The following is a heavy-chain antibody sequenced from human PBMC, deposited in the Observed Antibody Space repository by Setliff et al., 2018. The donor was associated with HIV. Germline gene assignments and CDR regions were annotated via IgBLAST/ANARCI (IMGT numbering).Heavy chain of an antibody. CDR2: IYGSGDT. Sequence: RLSCVASGFSVSFNYMNWVRQGPGKGLEWVSSIYGSGDTYYADSVKGRFTISRDDSKNTVYLQMSSLRVEDTAMYFCVRELGMTSDFWGQKTLVTVSS. J-gene: IGHJ4*02. CDR1: GFSVSFNY. CDR3: VRELGMTSDF. D-gene: IGHD1-26*01. V-gene: IGHV3-53*01.